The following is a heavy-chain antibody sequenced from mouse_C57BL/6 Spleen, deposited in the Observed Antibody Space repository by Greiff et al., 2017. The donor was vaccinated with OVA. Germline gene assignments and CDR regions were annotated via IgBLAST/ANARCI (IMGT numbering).Heavy chain of an antibody. J-gene: IGHJ2*01. V-gene: IGHV1-55*01. CDR3: ARGNYGSRGNWDLFFDD. D-gene: IGHD1-1*01. Sequence: QVQLQQPGAELVKPGASVKMSCKASGYTFTSYWITWVKQRPGPGLEWIGDIYPGSGSTNYNEKFKSKATLTVATSSSTAHMQLSRLTSEDSAVYYWARGNYGSRGNWDLFFDDWGEGTTLTVSS. CDR1: GYTFTSYW. CDR2: IYPGSGST.